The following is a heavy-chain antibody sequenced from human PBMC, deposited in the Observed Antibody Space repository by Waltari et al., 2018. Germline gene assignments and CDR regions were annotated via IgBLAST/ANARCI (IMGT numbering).Heavy chain of an antibody. D-gene: IGHD3-9*01. CDR3: ARSGLVSAFDY. CDR1: GCDFHGYW. J-gene: IGHJ4*02. V-gene: IGHV3-7*01. Sequence: EVQLVESGGGLVQPGGSLRLSCVACGCDFHGYWMGWFRQAPGKSLEWVANINDDGTKEFYVESLKGRVTISRDNAKNSVYLQTTSLRAEDTALYYCARSGLVSAFDYWGQGSLVTVAS. CDR2: INDDGTKE.